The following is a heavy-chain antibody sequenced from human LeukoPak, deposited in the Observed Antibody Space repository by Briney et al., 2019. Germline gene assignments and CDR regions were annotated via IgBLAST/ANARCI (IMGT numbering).Heavy chain of an antibody. CDR3: ARVRPTGIAARVYFDY. CDR2: INPNSGDT. J-gene: IGHJ4*02. D-gene: IGHD6-6*01. CDR1: GYTFTGYY. Sequence: ASVKVSCKASGYTFTGYYMHWVRQAPGQGLEWMGWINPNSGDTNYAQKFQGRVTMTRDTSISTAYMELSRLRSDDTAVYYCARVRPTGIAARVYFDYWGQGTLVTVSS. V-gene: IGHV1-2*02.